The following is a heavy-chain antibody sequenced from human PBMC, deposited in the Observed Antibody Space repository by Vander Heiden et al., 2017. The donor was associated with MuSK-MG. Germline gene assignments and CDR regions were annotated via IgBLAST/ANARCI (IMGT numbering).Heavy chain of an antibody. Sequence: QVQLQESCPRLVKPSQTLSLPCTVPARSLSSAGFYCSWIRSPPGKGLERIGYIYYSGSTYYNPSLKSRVTISVDTSKNQFSLKLGSETAADTAVYYCARSGSYSPPDPWGQGTLVTVSS. CDR1: ARSLSSAGFY. D-gene: IGHD3-10*01. V-gene: IGHV4-31*03. J-gene: IGHJ5*02. CDR3: ARSGSYSPPDP. CDR2: IYYSGST.